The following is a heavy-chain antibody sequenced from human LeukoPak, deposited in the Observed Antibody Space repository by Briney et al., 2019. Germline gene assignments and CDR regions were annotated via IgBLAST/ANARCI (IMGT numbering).Heavy chain of an antibody. Sequence: GKSLKISCKASGYNFITYWIGWVRHMPGKGLEWMGVIYPADSDVRYSPSFQGQVTISADKSISTAYLQWNSLKASDTAMYYCARPYTSLKNGWHFWGRGTLVCVFS. CDR3: ARPYTSLKNGWHF. CDR1: GYNFITYW. CDR2: IYPADSDV. D-gene: IGHD6-13*01. V-gene: IGHV5-51*01. J-gene: IGHJ4*02.